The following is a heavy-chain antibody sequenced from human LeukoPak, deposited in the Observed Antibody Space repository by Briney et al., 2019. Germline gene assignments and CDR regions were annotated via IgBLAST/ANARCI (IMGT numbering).Heavy chain of an antibody. D-gene: IGHD3-22*01. J-gene: IGHJ3*01. CDR1: GGSFSGYY. CDR3: AREGFGFYYDSSGYRTFDL. CDR2: INHSGST. Sequence: SETLSLTCAVYGGSFSGYYWSWIRQPPGKGLEWIGEINHSGSTNYNPSLKSRVTISVDTSKNQFSLKLSSVTAADTAVYYCAREGFGFYYDSSGYRTFDLWGQGTMVTVSS. V-gene: IGHV4-34*01.